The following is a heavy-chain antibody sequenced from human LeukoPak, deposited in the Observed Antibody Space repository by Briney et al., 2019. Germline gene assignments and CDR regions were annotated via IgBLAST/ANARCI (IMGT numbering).Heavy chain of an antibody. J-gene: IGHJ4*02. V-gene: IGHV4-59*01. CDR3: ARSSGWYRGFDY. CDR1: GGSISSYY. CDR2: MHYSGST. D-gene: IGHD6-19*01. Sequence: SETLSLTCTVSGGSISSYYWSCFRQPPGKGLEWIGYMHYSGSTNYNPSLKSRVTISVDTSKNQISLKLSSVTAADTAVYYCARSSGWYRGFDYWGQGTLVTVSS.